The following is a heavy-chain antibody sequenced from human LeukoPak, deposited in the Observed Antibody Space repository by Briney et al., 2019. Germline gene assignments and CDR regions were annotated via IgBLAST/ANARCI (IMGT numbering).Heavy chain of an antibody. CDR2: INDSGST. D-gene: IGHD4-17*01. V-gene: IGHV4-34*01. CDR1: GGSFSDFY. CDR3: ARGRDYVGRYFDY. Sequence: PSETLTLTCVVYGGSFSDFYWNWIRLSPGTGLEWIGEINDSGSTSYNPSLKGRVTISIDTSKNQFSLKLSSVTAADTAVYYCARGRDYVGRYFDYWGQGTLVTVSS. J-gene: IGHJ4*02.